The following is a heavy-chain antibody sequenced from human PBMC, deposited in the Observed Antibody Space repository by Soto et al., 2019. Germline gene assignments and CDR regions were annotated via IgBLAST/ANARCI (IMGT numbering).Heavy chain of an antibody. J-gene: IGHJ4*02. Sequence: ASVKVSCKASGYTFTSYAMHWVRQAPGQRLEWMGWINAGNGNTKYSRKFQGRVTITRDTSASTAYMELSSLRSEDTAVYYCARNSWYSSSWYYFDYWGQGTLVTVSS. CDR3: ARNSWYSSSWYYFDY. CDR2: INAGNGNT. CDR1: GYTFTSYA. D-gene: IGHD6-13*01. V-gene: IGHV1-3*01.